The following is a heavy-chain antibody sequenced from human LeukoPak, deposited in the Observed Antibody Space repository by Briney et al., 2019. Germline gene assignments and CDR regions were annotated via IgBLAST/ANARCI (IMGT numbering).Heavy chain of an antibody. CDR2: IYYSGST. D-gene: IGHD2-8*01. Sequence: SETLSLTCTVSGGSISTYYWSWIRQPPGKGLEWIGYIYYSGSTNYSPSLQSRVTISVDASRNQFSLRLSSVTAADTAMYYCARSGTKTNGFDYWGQGTLVTVSS. J-gene: IGHJ4*02. CDR1: GGSISTYY. V-gene: IGHV4-59*01. CDR3: ARSGTKTNGFDY.